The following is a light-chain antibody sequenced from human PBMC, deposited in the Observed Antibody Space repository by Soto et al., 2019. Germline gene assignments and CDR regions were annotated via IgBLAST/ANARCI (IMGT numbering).Light chain of an antibody. CDR3: QSYDRSLSRV. V-gene: IGLV1-40*01. J-gene: IGLJ2*01. CDR2: GNS. CDR1: SSNIGAGYD. Sequence: QSVLTQPPSVSGAPGQRVTISCTGSSSNIGAGYDVHWYQQLPGTAPKLLIYGNSNRPSGVPDRFSGSKSGTSASLAITGLQAEDEADYYCQSYDRSLSRVFGGGTKLTV.